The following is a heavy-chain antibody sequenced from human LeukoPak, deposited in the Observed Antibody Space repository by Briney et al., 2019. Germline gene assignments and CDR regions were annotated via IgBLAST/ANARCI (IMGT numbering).Heavy chain of an antibody. J-gene: IGHJ4*02. D-gene: IGHD1-14*01. CDR3: ARRSSRPGTFDY. CDR1: GYRFTSYW. CDR2: IYPGDSDT. Sequence: PGESLKISCKGSGYRFTSYWIGWVRQMPGKGLEWMGIIYPGDSDTRYSPSFQGQVTISADKSISTTYLQWSSLKASDNAMYYCARRSSRPGTFDYWGQGTLVTVSS. V-gene: IGHV5-51*01.